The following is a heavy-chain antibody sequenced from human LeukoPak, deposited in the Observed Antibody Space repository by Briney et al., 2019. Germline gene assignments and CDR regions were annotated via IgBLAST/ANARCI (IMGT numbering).Heavy chain of an antibody. CDR1: GFTFDDYG. D-gene: IGHD5-18*01. J-gene: IGHJ4*02. V-gene: IGHV3-20*04. CDR3: ARDTRGYSYGSYYFDY. CDR2: INWNGGST. Sequence: PGGSLRLSCAASGFTFDDYGMSWVRQAPGKGLEWVSGINWNGGSTGYADSVKGRFTISRDNAKSSLYLQMSSLRAEDTALYYCARDTRGYSYGSYYFDYSGQGTLVTVSS.